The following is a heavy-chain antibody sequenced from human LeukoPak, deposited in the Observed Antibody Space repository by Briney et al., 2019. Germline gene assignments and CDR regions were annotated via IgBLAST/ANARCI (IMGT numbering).Heavy chain of an antibody. Sequence: TGGSLTLSCAAPGFTFSTYTMHWVRQAPGKGLEWVALISFDGSDTYSADSVKGRFTISRDNSKNTMYLQMNRLRPEDTAVYYCARDIGPIEVPGRSKHYLGQGTLVTVSS. CDR3: ARDIGPIEVPGRSKHY. CDR1: GFTFSTYT. J-gene: IGHJ4*02. V-gene: IGHV3-30*14. CDR2: ISFDGSDT. D-gene: IGHD4-11*01.